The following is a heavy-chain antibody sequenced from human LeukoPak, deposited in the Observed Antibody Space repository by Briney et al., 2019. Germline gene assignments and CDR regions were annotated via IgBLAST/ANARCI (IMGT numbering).Heavy chain of an antibody. CDR2: INHSGST. V-gene: IGHV4-34*01. Sequence: PSETLSLTCAVYGGSFSGYYWSWIRQPPGKGLEWIGEINHSGSTNYNPSLKSRVTISVDTSKNQFSLKLSSVTAADTAVYYCARAVGYDILTGYYRGWYFDLWGRGTLVTVSS. D-gene: IGHD3-9*01. J-gene: IGHJ2*01. CDR3: ARAVGYDILTGYYRGWYFDL. CDR1: GGSFSGYY.